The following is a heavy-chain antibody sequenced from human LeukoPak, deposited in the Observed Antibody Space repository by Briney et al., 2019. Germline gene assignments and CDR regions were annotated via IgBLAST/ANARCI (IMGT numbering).Heavy chain of an antibody. J-gene: IGHJ4*02. CDR2: ISGSGGST. V-gene: IGHV3-23*01. Sequence: GGSLRLSCAASGFTFSTYATSWVRQAPGKGLEWVSAISGSGGSTYYADSVKGRFTISRDNSKNTLYLQMNSLRAEDTAVYYCARVYGSYYHFDYWGQGTLVTVSS. CDR1: GFTFSTYA. D-gene: IGHD1-26*01. CDR3: ARVYGSYYHFDY.